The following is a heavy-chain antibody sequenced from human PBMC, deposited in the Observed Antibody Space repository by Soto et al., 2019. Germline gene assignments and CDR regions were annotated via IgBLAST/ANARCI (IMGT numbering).Heavy chain of an antibody. CDR2: ISAYNGNT. CDR3: ARDTKWAAGTHYYGMDV. D-gene: IGHD6-13*01. Sequence: ASVKVSCKASGYTFTSYGISWVRQAPGQGLEWMGWISAYNGNTNYAQKLQGKVTMTTDTSTSTAYMELRSLRSDDTAVYYCARDTKWAAGTHYYGMDVWGQGTTVTVSS. V-gene: IGHV1-18*01. J-gene: IGHJ6*02. CDR1: GYTFTSYG.